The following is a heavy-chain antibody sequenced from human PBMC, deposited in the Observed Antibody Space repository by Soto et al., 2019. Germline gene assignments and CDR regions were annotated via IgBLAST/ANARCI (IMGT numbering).Heavy chain of an antibody. CDR2: INPNSGGT. D-gene: IGHD6-13*01. J-gene: IGHJ4*02. Sequence: GASVKGSCKASGYTFTGYYMHWVRQAPGQGLEWMGWINPNSGGTNYAQKFQGRVTMTRDTSISTAYMELSRLRSDDTAVYYCARDRHRAWYLAFVWGQGTLVTVSS. CDR1: GYTFTGYY. CDR3: ARDRHRAWYLAFV. V-gene: IGHV1-2*02.